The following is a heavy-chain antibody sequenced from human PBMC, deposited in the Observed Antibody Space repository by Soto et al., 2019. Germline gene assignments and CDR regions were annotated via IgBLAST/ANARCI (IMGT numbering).Heavy chain of an antibody. D-gene: IGHD5-18*01. Sequence: SETLSLTCAVYGGSFSGYYWSWIRQPPGKGLEWIGEINHSGSTNYNPSLKSRVTISVDTSKNQFSLKLSSVTAADTAVYYCARAGYSYGSKYYYYGMDVWGQGTTVTVSS. CDR3: ARAGYSYGSKYYYYGMDV. V-gene: IGHV4-34*01. CDR1: GGSFSGYY. CDR2: INHSGST. J-gene: IGHJ6*02.